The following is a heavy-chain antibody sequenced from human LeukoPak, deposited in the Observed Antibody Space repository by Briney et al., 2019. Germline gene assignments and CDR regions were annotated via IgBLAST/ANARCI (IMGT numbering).Heavy chain of an antibody. CDR1: GGTFSSYA. CDR2: IIPILGTA. Sequence: GASVKVSCKASGGTFSSYAISWVRQAPGQGLEWMGGIIPILGTANYAQKFQGRVTITADESTSTAYMELSRLRSDDTAVYSCAKVIHGAVAFDFWGQGTLVTVSS. V-gene: IGHV1-69*13. D-gene: IGHD6-19*01. CDR3: AKVIHGAVAFDF. J-gene: IGHJ4*02.